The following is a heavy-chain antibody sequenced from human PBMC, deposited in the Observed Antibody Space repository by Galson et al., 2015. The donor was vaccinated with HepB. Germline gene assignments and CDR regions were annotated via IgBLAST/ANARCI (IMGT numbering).Heavy chain of an antibody. Sequence: ETLSLTCTVSGGSISSYYWSWIRQPAGKGLEWIGRIYTSGSTNYNPSLKSRVTMSVDTPKNQFSLKLSSVTAADTAVYYCARAHQPTSIAAAGTVDYWGQGTLVTVSS. J-gene: IGHJ4*02. CDR1: GGSISSYY. D-gene: IGHD6-13*01. CDR2: IYTSGST. V-gene: IGHV4-4*07. CDR3: ARAHQPTSIAAAGTVDY.